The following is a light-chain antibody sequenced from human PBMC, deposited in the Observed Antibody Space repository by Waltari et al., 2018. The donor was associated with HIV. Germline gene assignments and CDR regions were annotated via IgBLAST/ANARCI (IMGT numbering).Light chain of an antibody. CDR2: LAS. V-gene: IGKV2-28*01. J-gene: IGKJ4*01. CDR1: QSLLHNNVYNY. Sequence: DIVMTQPPFFLPVSPGEPASISCRSSQSLLHNNVYNYLNWYMQRPGQFPQLLIYLASHRASGVPDRFSGSGSGTDFTLHIKKVEADDVGLYFCMQALEIPLTFGGGTKVEIK. CDR3: MQALEIPLT.